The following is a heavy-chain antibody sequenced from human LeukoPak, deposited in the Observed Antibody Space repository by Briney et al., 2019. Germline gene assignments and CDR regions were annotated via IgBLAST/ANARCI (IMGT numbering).Heavy chain of an antibody. CDR1: GGSISSSSYY. CDR3: ARKSGNFYYYYGMDV. Sequence: PSETLSLTCTVPGGSISSSSYYWVWIRQPPGKGLEWIGNIYYGGSTYYNPSLKSRVTISVDTSKNQFSLKLSSVTAADTAVYYCARKSGNFYYYYGMDVWGQGTTVTVSS. J-gene: IGHJ6*02. V-gene: IGHV4-39*07. CDR2: IYYGGST. D-gene: IGHD1-1*01.